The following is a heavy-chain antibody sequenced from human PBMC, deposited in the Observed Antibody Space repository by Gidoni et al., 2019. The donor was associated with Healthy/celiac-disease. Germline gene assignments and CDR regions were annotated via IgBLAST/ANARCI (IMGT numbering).Heavy chain of an antibody. CDR2: ISYDGSNK. CDR1: GFTFSSYG. D-gene: IGHD6-19*01. CDR3: AKDPGSSGWYDVDY. J-gene: IGHJ4*02. Sequence: QVQLVESGGGVVQPGRSLRLSCAASGFTFSSYGMHWVRQAPGKGLEWVAVISYDGSNKYYADSVKGRFTISRDNSKNTLYLQMNSLRAEDTAVYYCAKDPGSSGWYDVDYWGQGTLVTVSS. V-gene: IGHV3-30*18.